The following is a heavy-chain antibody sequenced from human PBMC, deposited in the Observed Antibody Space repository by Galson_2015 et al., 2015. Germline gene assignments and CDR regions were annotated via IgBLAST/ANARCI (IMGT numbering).Heavy chain of an antibody. CDR2: IYHAGGT. CDR3: VANGYYTLEC. CDR1: GGSLSDPEW. J-gene: IGHJ4*02. Sequence: ETLSLTCVVSGGSLSDPEWWSWVRQPPGKGLEWIGEIYHAGGTNYNPSLKSRVTISIDKSKNQFSLHLASVTAADTAVYYCVANGYYTLECWGQGTPVTVSS. V-gene: IGHV4-4*02. D-gene: IGHD3-3*01.